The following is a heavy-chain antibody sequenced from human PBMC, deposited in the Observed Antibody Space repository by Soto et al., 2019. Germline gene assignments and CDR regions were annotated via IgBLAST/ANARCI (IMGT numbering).Heavy chain of an antibody. D-gene: IGHD5-12*01. V-gene: IGHV3-23*01. J-gene: IGHJ6*02. CDR2: ISGGGDRT. CDR3: VKDSADGYNSYYYYGMDV. CDR1: GCTFSSFA. Sequence: GGSLRLSCVASGCTFSSFAMSWVRQVPGRGLEWVSAISGGGDRTYYVDSVKGRFTISKDNSKNTLFLQMSSLRAEDTAVYYCVKDSADGYNSYYYYGMDVWGQGTTVTVSS.